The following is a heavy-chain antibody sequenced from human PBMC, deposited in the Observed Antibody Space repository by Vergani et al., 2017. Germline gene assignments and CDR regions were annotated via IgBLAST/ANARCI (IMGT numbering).Heavy chain of an antibody. J-gene: IGHJ4*02. V-gene: IGHV3-30*18. Sequence: HVQMVESGGGVVQPGRSLRLSCAVAGFRFSDYGMHWVRQAPGRGLEWVALISYDGDITYYEDSVQGRFTISIDNSEHTLFLQMHSLRVEDTSLYYCAKFPLNIPTPDRVDCSGQGSLVTVSS. CDR1: GFRFSDYG. CDR2: ISYDGDIT. D-gene: IGHD2-2*02. CDR3: AKFPLNIPTPDRVDC.